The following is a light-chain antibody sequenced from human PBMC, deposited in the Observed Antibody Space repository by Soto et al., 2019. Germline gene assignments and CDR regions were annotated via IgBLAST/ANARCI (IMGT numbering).Light chain of an antibody. CDR1: HDIKKY. CDR2: DAS. J-gene: IGKJ5*01. CDR3: QRYDSLPPT. V-gene: IGKV1-33*01. Sequence: DIQMTQSPSSLSASVGDRVTITCQASHDIKKYLNWYQEKPGKAPKLLIYDASNLQTGVPSRFSGSGSGTHFTFTINSLQPEDIATYYCQRYDSLPPTFGQGTRLDIK.